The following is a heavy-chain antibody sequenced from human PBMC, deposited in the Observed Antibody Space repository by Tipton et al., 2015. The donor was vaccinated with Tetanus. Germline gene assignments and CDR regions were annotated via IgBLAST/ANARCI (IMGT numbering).Heavy chain of an antibody. Sequence: QSGPEVKKPGESLKISCQGYGYNFSHYSIGWVRQMPGKGLEWVGIIDPRDSAARYGPSFRGQVIISADKSISTTSLQWGSLTASDTGIYYCARRRSAVLSGGYHWYFDLWGRGTMVTVSS. D-gene: IGHD3-22*01. V-gene: IGHV5-51*01. CDR1: GYNFSHYS. CDR2: IDPRDSAA. CDR3: ARRRSAVLSGGYHWYFDL. J-gene: IGHJ2*01.